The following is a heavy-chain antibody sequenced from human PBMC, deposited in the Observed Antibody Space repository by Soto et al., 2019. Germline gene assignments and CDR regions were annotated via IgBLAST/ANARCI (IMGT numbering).Heavy chain of an antibody. CDR1: GFSVSSNY. Sequence: GGSLRLSCAASGFSVSSNYMSWVRQAPGEGLEWVAIIYINGSTDYADSVQGRFSVSRDIYKNTLFLQMNNLRAEDTAVYFCSGDPSGYDEGDCYHGVDVWGQGTTVTVSS. D-gene: IGHD5-12*01. V-gene: IGHV3-53*01. CDR3: SGDPSGYDEGDCYHGVDV. CDR2: IYINGST. J-gene: IGHJ6*02.